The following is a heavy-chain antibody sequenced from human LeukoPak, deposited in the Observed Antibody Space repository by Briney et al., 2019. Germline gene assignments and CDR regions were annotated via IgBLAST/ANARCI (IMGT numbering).Heavy chain of an antibody. Sequence: GGALRLSCAASGFTFSSYWMHWARQAPGKGLEWVSRINSDGISTNYADSVKGRFTISRDNAKNTLSLQMNSLRAEDTAVYYCAREWYTGMAQEFDYWGQGTLVTVSS. CDR1: GFTFSSYW. CDR3: AREWYTGMAQEFDY. CDR2: INSDGIST. J-gene: IGHJ4*02. V-gene: IGHV3-74*01. D-gene: IGHD5-18*01.